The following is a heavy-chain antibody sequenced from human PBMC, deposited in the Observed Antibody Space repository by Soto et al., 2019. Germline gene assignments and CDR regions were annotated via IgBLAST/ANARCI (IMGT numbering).Heavy chain of an antibody. Sequence: GGSLRLSCAASGFTFSSYDMHWVRQATGKGLEWVSAIGTAGDTYYPGSVKGRFTISRENVKNSLYLQMNSLRAGDTAVYYCASGLAKGGGLDIWGQGTMVTVSS. V-gene: IGHV3-13*01. CDR2: IGTAGDT. D-gene: IGHD5-12*01. J-gene: IGHJ3*02. CDR3: ASGLAKGGGLDI. CDR1: GFTFSSYD.